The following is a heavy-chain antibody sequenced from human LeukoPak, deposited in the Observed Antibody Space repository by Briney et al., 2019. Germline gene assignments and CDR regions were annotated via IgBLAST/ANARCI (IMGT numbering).Heavy chain of an antibody. J-gene: IGHJ4*02. CDR1: GGTFTSYG. CDR2: ISAYNGNT. D-gene: IGHD3-10*01. V-gene: IGHV1-18*01. Sequence: ASVKVSCKASGGTFTSYGISWVRQAPGQGLEWMGWISAYNGNTNYAQKLQGRVTMTTDTSTSTAYMELRSLRSDDTAVYYCARALTYGSGSYYLYWGQGTLVTVSS. CDR3: ARALTYGSGSYYLY.